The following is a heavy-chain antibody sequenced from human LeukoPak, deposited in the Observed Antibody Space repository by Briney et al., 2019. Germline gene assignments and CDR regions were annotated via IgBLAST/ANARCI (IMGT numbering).Heavy chain of an antibody. Sequence: GGSLRLSCAASGFTLSYHHMHWLRQAPGKGLEWIGRSKNKDYAYSTVYAASVKGRFTFSRDDPKNSLYLQMNSLTNEDTAVYYCTRIFYHRTSCFYPDGWGEGTLVTVSS. J-gene: IGHJ4*02. CDR3: TRIFYHRTSCFYPDG. V-gene: IGHV3-72*01. CDR1: GFTLSYHH. D-gene: IGHD1-14*01. CDR2: SKNKDYAYST.